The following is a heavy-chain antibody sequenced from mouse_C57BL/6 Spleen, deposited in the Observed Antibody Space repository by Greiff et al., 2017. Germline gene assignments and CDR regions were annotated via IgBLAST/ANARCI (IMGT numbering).Heavy chain of an antibody. CDR1: GFSLTSYG. V-gene: IGHV2-5*01. J-gene: IGHJ4*01. CDR2: IWRGGST. D-gene: IGHD2-2*01. Sequence: VKLVESGPGLVQPSQSLSITCTVSGFSLTSYGVHWVRQSPGKGLEWLGVIWRGGSTDYNAAFMSRLSITKDNSKSQVFFKMNSLQADDTAIYYCAKNYGYDPYYAMDYWGQGTSVTVSS. CDR3: AKNYGYDPYYAMDY.